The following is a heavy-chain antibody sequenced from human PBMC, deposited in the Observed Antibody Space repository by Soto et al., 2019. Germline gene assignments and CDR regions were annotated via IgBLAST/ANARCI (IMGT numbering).Heavy chain of an antibody. J-gene: IGHJ3*02. D-gene: IGHD2-15*01. V-gene: IGHV4-38-2*01. CDR1: GYSISSGYY. CDR2: IYHSGST. Sequence: SETLSLTCAVSGYSISSGYYWGWIRQPPGKGLEWIGSIYHSGSTYYNPSLKSRVTISVDTSKNQFSLKLSSVTAEDTAVYYCARAAGGGYCSGGSCYSRAFDIWGQGTMVTVSS. CDR3: ARAAGGGYCSGGSCYSRAFDI.